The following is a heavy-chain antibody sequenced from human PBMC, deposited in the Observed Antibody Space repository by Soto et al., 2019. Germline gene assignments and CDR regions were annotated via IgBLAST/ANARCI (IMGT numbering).Heavy chain of an antibody. Sequence: GGSLRLSCAASGFTFSSYGMHWVRQAPGKGLEWVAVISYDGSNKYYADSVKGRFTISRDNSKNTLYLQMNSLRAEDTAVYSCVKESAAVARLFDYWGQGTLVTVSS. V-gene: IGHV3-30*18. D-gene: IGHD6-19*01. CDR3: VKESAAVARLFDY. CDR1: GFTFSSYG. CDR2: ISYDGSNK. J-gene: IGHJ4*02.